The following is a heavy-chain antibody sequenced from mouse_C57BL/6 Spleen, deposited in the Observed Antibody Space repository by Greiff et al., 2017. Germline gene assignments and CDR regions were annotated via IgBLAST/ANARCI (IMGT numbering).Heavy chain of an antibody. D-gene: IGHD1-1*01. V-gene: IGHV1-72*01. CDR2: IDPNSGGT. CDR1: GYTFTSYW. J-gene: IGHJ3*01. CDR3: AREEAYGSSLAWFAY. Sequence: QVQLKQPGAELVKPGASVKLSCKASGYTFTSYWMHWVKQRPGRGLEWIGRIDPNSGGTKYNEKFKSKATLTVDKPSSTAEMQLSSLTSESSAVYECAREEAYGSSLAWFAYWGQGTRVTVAA.